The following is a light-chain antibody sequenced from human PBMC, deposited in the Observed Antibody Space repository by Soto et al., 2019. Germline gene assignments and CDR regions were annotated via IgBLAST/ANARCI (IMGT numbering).Light chain of an antibody. Sequence: QSVLTQPASVSGSPGQSITISCTGTSSDIGGYNYVSWYQQYPGKAPNLIIYEVTNRPSGVSNRFSGSKSGNTASLTISGLQAEDEADYYCCSYTSSGTPVFGGGTKLTVL. CDR3: CSYTSSGTPV. V-gene: IGLV2-14*01. CDR2: EVT. CDR1: SSDIGGYNY. J-gene: IGLJ3*02.